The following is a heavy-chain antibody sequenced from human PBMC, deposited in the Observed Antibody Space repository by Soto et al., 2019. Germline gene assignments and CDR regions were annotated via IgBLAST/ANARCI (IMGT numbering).Heavy chain of an antibody. CDR1: GYSFASYW. D-gene: IGHD6-6*01. J-gene: IGHJ6*02. CDR2: IYPGDSDT. V-gene: IGHV5-51*01. CDR3: ARTRSFTLGFYYDGMDV. Sequence: GESLKISCQGSGYSFASYWIGWVRQMPGKDLEWMGIIYPGDSDTRYSPSFQGQVTISADKSPRTAYLQWTSLKASDTALYYCARTRSFTLGFYYDGMDVWGQGTTVTVSS.